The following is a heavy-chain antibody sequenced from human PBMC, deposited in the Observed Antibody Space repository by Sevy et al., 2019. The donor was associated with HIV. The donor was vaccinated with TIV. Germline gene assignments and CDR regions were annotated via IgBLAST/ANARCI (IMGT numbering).Heavy chain of an antibody. V-gene: IGHV3-23*01. CDR3: AMEGTQRRRDY. CDR1: GFTFSSQA. Sequence: GGSLRLSCAASGFTFSSQAMSWVRQSPGKGQKWVSIISASGDHTYYADSVKGRFTISRDNSKNTLYLQMNGLRAEGTAVYYCAMEGTQRRRDYGGRGTLFTVSS. D-gene: IGHD1-1*01. CDR2: ISASGDHT. J-gene: IGHJ4*02.